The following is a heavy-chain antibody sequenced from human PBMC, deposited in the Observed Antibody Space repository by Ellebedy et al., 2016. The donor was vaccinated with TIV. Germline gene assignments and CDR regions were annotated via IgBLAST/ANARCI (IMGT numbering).Heavy chain of an antibody. CDR1: GFTFSNYA. V-gene: IGHV3-7*01. D-gene: IGHD2-2*01. J-gene: IGHJ5*02. CDR2: IKQDGSEK. Sequence: GESLKISXIGSGFTFSNYAVHWVRQAPGKGLEWVANIKQDGSEKHYADSVKGRFTISRDNAKNSLYLQMNSLGAEDTAVYFCARGRYYCSSTSCYAPSWFDPWGQGTLVTVSS. CDR3: ARGRYYCSSTSCYAPSWFDP.